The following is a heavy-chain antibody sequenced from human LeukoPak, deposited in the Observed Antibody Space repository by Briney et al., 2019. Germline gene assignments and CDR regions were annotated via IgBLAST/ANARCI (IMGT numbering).Heavy chain of an antibody. D-gene: IGHD3-22*01. CDR1: EITISSYA. CDR3: AKGGGYYPLTD. J-gene: IGHJ4*02. Sequence: PGGSMRPSSAASEITISSYAMSGGRQAPGKGVEWVSAISGSGGSTYYADSVKGRFTISRDNSKNTLYLQMNSLRAEDTAVYYCAKGGGYYPLTDWGQGTLVTVSS. CDR2: ISGSGGST. V-gene: IGHV3-23*01.